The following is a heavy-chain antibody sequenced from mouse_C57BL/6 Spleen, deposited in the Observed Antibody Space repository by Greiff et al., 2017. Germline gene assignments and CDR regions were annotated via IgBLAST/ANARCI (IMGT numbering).Heavy chain of an antibody. D-gene: IGHD2-5*01. CDR1: GFSLTSYG. J-gene: IGHJ4*01. V-gene: IGHV2-2*01. CDR2: IWSGGST. Sequence: QVQLKESGPGLVQPSQSLSITCTVSGFSLTSYGVHWVRQSPGKGLEWLGVIWSGGSTDYNAAFISRLSISKDNSKSQVFFKMNRLQADDTAIYYCARGEDPYSNYAMDYWGQGTSVTVSS. CDR3: ARGEDPYSNYAMDY.